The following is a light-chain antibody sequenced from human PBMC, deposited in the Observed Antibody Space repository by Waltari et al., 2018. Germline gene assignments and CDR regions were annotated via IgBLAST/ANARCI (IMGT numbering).Light chain of an antibody. CDR2: ETS. V-gene: IGKV1-5*03. J-gene: IGKJ1*01. Sequence: DIQMTQSPSTLSASVGDRVTINCRARQSVNRWLAWYLQKPGKAPELLIYETSNLESGVPSRFSGSGSGKEFTLTISSLQPDDFGTYYCQQYVNYWTFGQGTKVEIK. CDR1: QSVNRW. CDR3: QQYVNYWT.